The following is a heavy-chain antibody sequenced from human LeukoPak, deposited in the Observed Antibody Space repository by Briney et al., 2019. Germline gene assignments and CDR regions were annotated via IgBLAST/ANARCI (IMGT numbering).Heavy chain of an antibody. CDR1: GFTFSSYG. CDR3: AKGGDGYRLDAFDI. V-gene: IGHV3-30*18. D-gene: IGHD5-24*01. Sequence: GGSLRLSCAASGFTFSSYGMHWVRQAPGKGLEWVAVISYDGSNKYYADSVKGRFTISRDNSKNTLYLQMNSLRAEDTAVYYCAKGGDGYRLDAFDIWGQGTMVTVSS. J-gene: IGHJ3*02. CDR2: ISYDGSNK.